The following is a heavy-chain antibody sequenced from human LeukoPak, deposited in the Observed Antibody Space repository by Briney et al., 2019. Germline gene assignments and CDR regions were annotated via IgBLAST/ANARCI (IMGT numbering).Heavy chain of an antibody. CDR1: GFAVSSNY. CDR2: IHSGGNT. D-gene: IGHD2-21*02. V-gene: IGHV3-66*01. Sequence: GGSLRLSCTASGFAVSSNYITWVRQTPGKGLGWVAVIHSGGNTYYSHSVKDRFTISRDNSEKKVYLQMNSLRAEDTALYYCARERDGYCGGDCYYYYGMDVWGQGTTVTVSS. J-gene: IGHJ6*02. CDR3: ARERDGYCGGDCYYYYGMDV.